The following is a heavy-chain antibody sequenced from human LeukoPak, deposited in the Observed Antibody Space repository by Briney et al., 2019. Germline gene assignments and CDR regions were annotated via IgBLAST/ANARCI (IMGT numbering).Heavy chain of an antibody. CDR2: IYTSGST. J-gene: IGHJ5*02. CDR1: GGSISSYY. Sequence: SETLSLTCTVSGGSISSYYWSWIRQPAGKGLEWIGRIYTSGSTNYNPSLKSRVTMSVDTSKNQFSLKLSSVTAADTAVYYCARDRCSSTSSYWRNGNWFDPWGQGTLVTVSS. D-gene: IGHD2-2*01. CDR3: ARDRCSSTSSYWRNGNWFDP. V-gene: IGHV4-4*07.